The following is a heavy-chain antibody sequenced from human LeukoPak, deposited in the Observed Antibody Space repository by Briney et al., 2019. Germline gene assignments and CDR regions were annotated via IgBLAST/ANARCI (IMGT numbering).Heavy chain of an antibody. D-gene: IGHD6-19*01. CDR2: INHSGST. CDR3: ARSTAVAGEEYFDY. CDR1: GGSFSGYY. Sequence: SSETLSLPCAVYGGSFSGYYWSWIRQPPGKGLEWIGEINHSGSTNYNPSLKSRVTISVDTSKNQFSLKLSSVTAADTAVYYCARSTAVAGEEYFDYWGQGTLVTVSS. V-gene: IGHV4-34*01. J-gene: IGHJ4*02.